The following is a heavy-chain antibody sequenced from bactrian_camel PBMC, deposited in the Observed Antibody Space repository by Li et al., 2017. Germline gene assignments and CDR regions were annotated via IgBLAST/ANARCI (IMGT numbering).Heavy chain of an antibody. Sequence: QVQLVESGGGSVQAGGSLTLSCTPSGHIDSSFCMGWFRQVPGKEREGVATFYSDGTTYVCADSVKGRFTISRDNAKNTVYLQMNSLKPEDTAMYYCASSQALAACDNPLAYHSWGQGTQVTVS. CDR1: GHIDSSFC. CDR3: ASSQALAACDNPLAYHS. D-gene: IGHD1*01. V-gene: IGHV3S53*01. CDR2: FYSDGTT. J-gene: IGHJ4*01.